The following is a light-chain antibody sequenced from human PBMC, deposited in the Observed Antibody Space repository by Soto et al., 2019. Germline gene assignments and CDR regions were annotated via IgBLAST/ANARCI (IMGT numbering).Light chain of an antibody. J-gene: IGLJ1*01. CDR3: GSYTTSNTYV. Sequence: QSVLTQPASVSGSPGQSVTISCTGTISDVGAYNYVSWYQHHPGSAPKLVIYKVSNRPSGVSNRFSGSKSGNSASLTISGLQAEDEADYYCGSYTTSNTYVFGTGTKVTVL. CDR1: ISDVGAYNY. CDR2: KVS. V-gene: IGLV2-14*01.